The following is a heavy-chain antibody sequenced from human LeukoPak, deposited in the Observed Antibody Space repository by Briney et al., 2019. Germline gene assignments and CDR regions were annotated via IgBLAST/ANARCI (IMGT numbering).Heavy chain of an antibody. CDR1: GYTFTGYY. J-gene: IGHJ4*02. Sequence: ASVKVSCRASGYTFTGYYIHWVRQAPGQGLEWMGRINPNSGGTNYAQKFQGRVTMTRDTSISTAYMELSRLRSDDTAVYYCARDIVGIGYYDSSGHEDYWGQGSLVTVSS. V-gene: IGHV1-2*06. D-gene: IGHD3-22*01. CDR2: INPNSGGT. CDR3: ARDIVGIGYYDSSGHEDY.